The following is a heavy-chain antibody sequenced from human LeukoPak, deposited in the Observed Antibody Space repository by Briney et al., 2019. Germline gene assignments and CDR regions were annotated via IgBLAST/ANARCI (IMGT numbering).Heavy chain of an antibody. J-gene: IGHJ4*02. CDR2: INHSGST. CDR1: GGSFSGYY. Sequence: SETLSLTCAVYGGSFSGYYWSWIRQPPGKGLEWIGEINHSGSTNYNPSLKSRVTISVDTSKNQFTLKLSSVTAADTAVYYCARGRGVFDYWGQGTLVTVSS. CDR3: ARGRGVFDY. V-gene: IGHV4-34*01. D-gene: IGHD3-16*01.